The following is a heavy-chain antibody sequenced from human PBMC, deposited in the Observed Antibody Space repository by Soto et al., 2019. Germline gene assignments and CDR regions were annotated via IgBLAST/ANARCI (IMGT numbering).Heavy chain of an antibody. D-gene: IGHD2-2*01. CDR3: AKDSDQLLFDYYYYGMDV. Sequence: QVQLVESGGGVVQPGGSLRLSCEASRFTFSEFGIHWVRQAPGKGLEWVAVVSYDGSFKYYADSVNGRFTISRDNSKNTLYLHMNSLRPEDTALYYCAKDSDQLLFDYYYYGMDVWGQGTTVTVSS. J-gene: IGHJ6*02. V-gene: IGHV3-30*18. CDR2: VSYDGSFK. CDR1: RFTFSEFG.